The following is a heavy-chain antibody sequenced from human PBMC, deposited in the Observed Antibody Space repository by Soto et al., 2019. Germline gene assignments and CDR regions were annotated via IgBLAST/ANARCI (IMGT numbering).Heavy chain of an antibody. V-gene: IGHV4-28*03. J-gene: IGHJ1*01. Sequence: PSETLSLTCAVSGYSISSSNWWGWIRQPPGKGLEWIGYIYYSGTTYYNPSLKSRVTMSVDTSNNTLYLQMDSLRAEDTAVYYCAKGVVVATTYFQHWGQGTLVTVSS. CDR2: IYYSGTT. CDR3: AKGVVVATTYFQH. D-gene: IGHD2-15*01. CDR1: GYSISSSNW.